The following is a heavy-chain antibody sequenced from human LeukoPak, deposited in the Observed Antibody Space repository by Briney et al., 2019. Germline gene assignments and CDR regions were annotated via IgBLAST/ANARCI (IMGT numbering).Heavy chain of an antibody. J-gene: IGHJ4*02. D-gene: IGHD6-13*01. Sequence: GGSLRLSCAASGFTFSSYSMNWVRQAPGKGLEWVSSISSSSSYIYYADSVKGRFTISRDNAKNSLYLQMNSLRAEDTAVYYCASIGIAAAGTFYDYWGQGTLVTVSS. CDR3: ASIGIAAAGTFYDY. CDR2: ISSSSSYI. V-gene: IGHV3-21*01. CDR1: GFTFSSYS.